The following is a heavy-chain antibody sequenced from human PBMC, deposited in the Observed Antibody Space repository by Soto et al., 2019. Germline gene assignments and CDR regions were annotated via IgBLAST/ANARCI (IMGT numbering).Heavy chain of an antibody. Sequence: QVQLVESGGGVVQPGRSLRLSCAASGFTFSSYAMHWVRQAPGKGLEWVAVISYDGSNKYYADSVKGRFTISRDNSKTTLYLQMNSLRAEDTAVYYCARAHDSSGYYSRGPYYYYGMDVWGQGTTVTVSS. V-gene: IGHV3-30-3*01. D-gene: IGHD3-22*01. J-gene: IGHJ6*02. CDR3: ARAHDSSGYYSRGPYYYYGMDV. CDR1: GFTFSSYA. CDR2: ISYDGSNK.